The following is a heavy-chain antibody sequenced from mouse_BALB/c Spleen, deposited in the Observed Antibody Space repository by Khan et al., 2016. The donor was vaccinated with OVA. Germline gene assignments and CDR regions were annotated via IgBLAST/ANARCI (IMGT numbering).Heavy chain of an antibody. CDR1: GFSLTGYG. CDR2: IWGDGNT. CDR3: ARGRDGYYDEAWFVY. J-gene: IGHJ3*01. Sequence: QIQLVQSGPGLVAPSQSLSITCTVSGFSLTGYGVNWVRQPPGKGLEWLGMIWGDGNTDYNSALKSRLTISKDNSKSQVFLKMNSLQTDDTAKYYCARGRDGYYDEAWFVYWGQGTLVTVSA. V-gene: IGHV2-6-7*01. D-gene: IGHD2-3*01.